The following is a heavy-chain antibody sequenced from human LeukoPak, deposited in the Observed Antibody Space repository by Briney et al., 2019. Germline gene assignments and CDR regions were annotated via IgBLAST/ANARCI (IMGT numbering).Heavy chain of an antibody. J-gene: IGHJ4*02. CDR2: ISSGGST. V-gene: IGHV3-53*01. CDR3: YTHDRAFDC. CDR1: GFTVSSNY. Sequence: PGGSLRLSCAASGFTVSSNYMSWVRQAPGKGLEWVSIISSGGSTYYADSVKGRFTISRDNSKNTLYLQMNSLRAEDTAVYYCYTHDRAFDCWGQGTLVTVSS.